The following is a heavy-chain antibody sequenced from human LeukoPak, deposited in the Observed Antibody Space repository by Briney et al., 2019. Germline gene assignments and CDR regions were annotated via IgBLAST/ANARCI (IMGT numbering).Heavy chain of an antibody. CDR2: IYTSGST. Sequence: SETLSLTCTVSGGSISSYYWSWIRQPPGKGLEWIGYIYTSGSTNYNPSLKGRVTISVDTSKNQFSLKLSSVTAADTAVYYCARHREFYDYWGQGTLVTVSS. CDR1: GGSISSYY. J-gene: IGHJ4*02. D-gene: IGHD3-10*01. CDR3: ARHREFYDY. V-gene: IGHV4-4*09.